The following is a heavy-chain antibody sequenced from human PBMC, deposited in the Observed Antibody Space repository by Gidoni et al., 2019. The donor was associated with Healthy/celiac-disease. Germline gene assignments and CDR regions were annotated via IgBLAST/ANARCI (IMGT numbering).Heavy chain of an antibody. V-gene: IGHV4-34*01. CDR2: INHSGST. CDR1: GGSFSGYY. Sequence: QVQLQQRGAGLLKPSENLSPTCAVYGGSFSGYYWSWIRQPPGKGLEWIGEINHSGSTKYNPSRNRRVTISVDTSKNQLSLKLSAVAAADTAVYYCARAPGRQALRGRSAFDYWGQGTLVTVSS. D-gene: IGHD3-16*01. CDR3: ARAPGRQALRGRSAFDY. J-gene: IGHJ4*02.